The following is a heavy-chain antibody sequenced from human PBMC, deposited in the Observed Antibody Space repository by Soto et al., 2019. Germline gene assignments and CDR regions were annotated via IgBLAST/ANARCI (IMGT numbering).Heavy chain of an antibody. CDR1: GFNFADYA. Sequence: PGGSLRLSCVASGFNFADYAMHWVRQAPGEGPEWVSGISWDGGRIGYADSVKGRFTISRDNAKKSLFLQMNSLRPEDSALYYCAKVVLKATPPRYYFYGMDVWGQGTRVTVSS. CDR3: AKVVLKATPPRYYFYGMDV. D-gene: IGHD2-15*01. CDR2: ISWDGGRI. J-gene: IGHJ6*02. V-gene: IGHV3-9*01.